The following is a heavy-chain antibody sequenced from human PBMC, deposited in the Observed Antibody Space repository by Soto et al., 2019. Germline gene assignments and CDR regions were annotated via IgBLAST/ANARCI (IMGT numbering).Heavy chain of an antibody. V-gene: IGHV3-15*01. CDR3: TTDSWLPDTFDY. J-gene: IGHJ4*02. Sequence: EVQLVESGGGLVKPVGSLRLSCAASGFTFSNAWMSWVRQAPGKGLEWVGRIKSKTDGGTTDYAAPVKGRFTISRVDSINTLYLQMNSLKTEDTAVYYCTTDSWLPDTFDYWGQGTLVTVSS. D-gene: IGHD5-12*01. CDR1: GFTFSNAW. CDR2: IKSKTDGGTT.